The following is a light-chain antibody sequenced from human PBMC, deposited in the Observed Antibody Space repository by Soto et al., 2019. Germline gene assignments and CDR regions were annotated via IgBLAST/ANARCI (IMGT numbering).Light chain of an antibody. CDR3: QQRSNWPRT. J-gene: IGKJ1*01. CDR1: QGIGST. V-gene: IGKV3-11*01. CDR2: DAS. Sequence: EIVMTQSPAALSVSAGDRATLSCRASQGIGSTLAWYQQKPGQTPKLLIYDASTRATGIPARFSGSGSGTDFTLTISSLEPEDFAVYYCQQRSNWPRTFGQGTKVDI.